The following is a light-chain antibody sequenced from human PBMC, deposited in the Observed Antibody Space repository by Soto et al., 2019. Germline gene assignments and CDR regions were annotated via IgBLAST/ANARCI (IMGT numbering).Light chain of an antibody. Sequence: DIQMTQSPSTLSASVGDRVTITSRASQSISSWLAWYQQKPGKAPKLLIYDASSLESGVPSRFSGSGSGTEFTLTIISLQPDDFAAYYCQQYNSYSSAWTFGQGTKVEIK. CDR2: DAS. J-gene: IGKJ1*01. V-gene: IGKV1-5*01. CDR1: QSISSW. CDR3: QQYNSYSSAWT.